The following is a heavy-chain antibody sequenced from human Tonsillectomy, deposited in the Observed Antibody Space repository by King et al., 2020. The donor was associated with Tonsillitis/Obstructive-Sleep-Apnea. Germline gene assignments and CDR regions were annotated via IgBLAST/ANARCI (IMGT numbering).Heavy chain of an antibody. J-gene: IGHJ4*02. CDR2: IRGRGGST. Sequence: VQLVESGGGLVQPGGSLRLSCEASGFTFSSIGMSWVRQAPGRGLEWVSAIRGRGGSTSYADSVKGRFTISRENSKNTLFLQMNSLRAEDTAVYSCARGLVATPPSKFSFDSWGQGTLVTVSS. V-gene: IGHV3-23*04. D-gene: IGHD2-15*01. CDR1: GFTFSSIG. CDR3: ARGLVATPPSKFSFDS.